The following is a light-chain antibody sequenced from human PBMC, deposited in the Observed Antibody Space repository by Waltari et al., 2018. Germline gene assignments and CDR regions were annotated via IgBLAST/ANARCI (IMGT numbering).Light chain of an antibody. CDR3: QQDFDVPWT. V-gene: IGKV3D-7*01. CDR1: QSVRPSH. CDR2: GIS. Sequence: VMTQSPATLSLSPGERATLPCRASQSVRPSHLSWYQQKPAQAPRLLIYGISRRATGVPDRFSASGSGTDFTLTISSLQPEDFAVYYCQQDFDVPWTFGQGTRLEIK. J-gene: IGKJ1*01.